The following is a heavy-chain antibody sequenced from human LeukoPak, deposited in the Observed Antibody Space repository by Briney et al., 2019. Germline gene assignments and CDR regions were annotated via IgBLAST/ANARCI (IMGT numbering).Heavy chain of an antibody. Sequence: PGGSLRLSCAASGFTFSSYSMNWVRQAPGKGLEWVSYISSSIITIYYTDSVKGRFAISRDNAKNSLYLQMNSLRAEDTAVYYCASQWELRYWGQGTLVTVSS. CDR3: ASQWELRY. CDR2: ISSSIITI. J-gene: IGHJ4*02. V-gene: IGHV3-48*01. D-gene: IGHD1-26*01. CDR1: GFTFSSYS.